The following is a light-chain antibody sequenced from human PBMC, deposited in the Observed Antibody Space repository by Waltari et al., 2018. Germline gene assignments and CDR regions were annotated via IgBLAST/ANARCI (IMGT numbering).Light chain of an antibody. CDR2: RND. CDR3: AAWDDSLREV. Sequence: QSVQTQPASESGTHGQRVTISCSGRSCNIGRDYVYWYQQLPGTAPKLLIYRNDQRPSGVPDRFSGSKSGTSASLSISGLRSEDVANYYCAAWDDSLREVFGGGTRLTVL. J-gene: IGLJ3*02. V-gene: IGLV1-47*01. CDR1: SCNIGRDY.